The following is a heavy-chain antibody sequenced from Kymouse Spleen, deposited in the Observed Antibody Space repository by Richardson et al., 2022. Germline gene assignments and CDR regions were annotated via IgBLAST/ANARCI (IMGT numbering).Heavy chain of an antibody. CDR1: GFTFSSYG. CDR2: ISYDGSNK. V-gene: IGHV3-30*18. Sequence: QVQLVESGGGVVQPGRSLRLSCAASGFTFSSYGMHWVRQAPGKGLEWVAVISYDGSNKYYADSVKGRFTISRDNSKNTLYLQMNSLRAEDTAVYYCAKDHDILTGSSVYYYYGMDVWGQGTTVTVSS. J-gene: IGHJ6*02. D-gene: IGHD3-9*01. CDR3: AKDHDILTGSSVYYYYGMDV.